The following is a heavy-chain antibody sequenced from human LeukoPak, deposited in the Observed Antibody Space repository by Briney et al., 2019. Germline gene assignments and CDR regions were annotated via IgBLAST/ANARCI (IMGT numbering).Heavy chain of an antibody. J-gene: IGHJ6*03. CDR2: IKSKTDGGTT. V-gene: IGHV3-15*01. D-gene: IGHD4-17*01. CDR3: TTPFYGDESRYYYYYMDV. CDR1: GFTFSNAW. Sequence: GGSLRLSCAASGFTFSNAWMSWVRQAPGKGLEWVGRIKSKTDGGTTDYAAPVKGRFTISRDDSKNTLYLQMNSLKTEDTAVYYCTTPFYGDESRYYYYYMDVWGKGTTVTISS.